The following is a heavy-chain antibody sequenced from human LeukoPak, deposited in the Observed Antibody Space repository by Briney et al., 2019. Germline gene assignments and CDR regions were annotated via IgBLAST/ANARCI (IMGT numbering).Heavy chain of an antibody. J-gene: IGHJ4*02. D-gene: IGHD3-22*01. CDR3: ARDNYDSSGYYNLFDY. V-gene: IGHV4-59*01. Sequence: SETLSLTCTVSGGSISSYYWSWIRQPPGEGLEWIGYIYYSGSTNYNPSLKSRVTISVDTSKNQFSLKLSSVTAADTAVYYCARDNYDSSGYYNLFDYWGQGTLVTVSS. CDR1: GGSISSYY. CDR2: IYYSGST.